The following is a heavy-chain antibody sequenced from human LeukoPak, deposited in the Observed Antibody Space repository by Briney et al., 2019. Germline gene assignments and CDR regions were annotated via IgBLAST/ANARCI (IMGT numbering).Heavy chain of an antibody. J-gene: IGHJ4*02. D-gene: IGHD3-22*01. CDR1: GFTFRSFG. V-gene: IGHV3-30*03. Sequence: GGSLRLSCAVSGFTFRSFGMDWGRQAPGKGLEWVAVISYGGSNKYYADSVKGRFTISRDNSKSTLYLQMNSLRAEDTAVYYCAVSSGYYYSRFDYWGQGTLVTVSS. CDR3: AVSSGYYYSRFDY. CDR2: ISYGGSNK.